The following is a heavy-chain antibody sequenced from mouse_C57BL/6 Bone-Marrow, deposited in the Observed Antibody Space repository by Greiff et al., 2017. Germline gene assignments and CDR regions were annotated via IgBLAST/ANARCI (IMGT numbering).Heavy chain of an antibody. Sequence: VQLQQSGAELVRPGTSVKVSCKASGYAFTNYLIEWVKQRPGQGLEWIGVINPGSGGTNYNEKFKGKATLTADKSSSTAYMQLSSLTSEDSAVYFCATTGTEWFAYWGQGTTLTVSS. D-gene: IGHD4-1*02. CDR3: ATTGTEWFAY. V-gene: IGHV1-54*01. J-gene: IGHJ2*01. CDR1: GYAFTNYL. CDR2: INPGSGGT.